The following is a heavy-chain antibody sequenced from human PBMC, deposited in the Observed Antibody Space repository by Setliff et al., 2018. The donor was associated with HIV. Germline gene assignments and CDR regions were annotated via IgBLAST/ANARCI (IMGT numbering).Heavy chain of an antibody. CDR3: TTVRWLPDC. CDR2: IYPGDSDT. Sequence: PGESLKISCKGSGYSFTSYWIGWVRQMPGKGLEWMGIIYPGDSDTRYSPSFQGQVTISRDDSENTLFLQMSGLKVEDTAVYYCTTVRWLPDCWGQGTLVTVSS. J-gene: IGHJ4*02. CDR1: GYSFTSYW. D-gene: IGHD5-12*01. V-gene: IGHV5-51*01.